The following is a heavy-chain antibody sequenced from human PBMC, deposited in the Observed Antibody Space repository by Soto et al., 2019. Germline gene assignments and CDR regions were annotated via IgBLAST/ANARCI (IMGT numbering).Heavy chain of an antibody. CDR1: GGTFSNHA. D-gene: IGHD2-21*02. CDR2: IIPMFGTA. V-gene: IGHV1-69*01. Sequence: QVQLVQSGAEVKKPGSSVKVSCKASGGTFSNHAISWVRQAPGQGLEWMGGIIPMFGTADYAQKFQGRVTITADESTTTAHMELSSLRSEDSAVYYCARDDATYCGGDCYRYFFFGLDVWGKGTTVTVSS. J-gene: IGHJ6*04. CDR3: ARDDATYCGGDCYRYFFFGLDV.